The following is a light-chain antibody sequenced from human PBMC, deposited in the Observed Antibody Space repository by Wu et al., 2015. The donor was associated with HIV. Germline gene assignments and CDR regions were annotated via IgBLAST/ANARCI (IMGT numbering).Light chain of an antibody. Sequence: DIQMTQSPSTLSASVGDRVTITCRASQSISSWLAWYQQKPGKAPKLLIYKASSLESGVPSRFSGSGSGTEFTLTISSLQPDDFATYYCQHYEGFPWAFG. V-gene: IGKV1-5*03. CDR1: QSISSW. J-gene: IGKJ1*01. CDR2: KAS. CDR3: QHYEGFPWA.